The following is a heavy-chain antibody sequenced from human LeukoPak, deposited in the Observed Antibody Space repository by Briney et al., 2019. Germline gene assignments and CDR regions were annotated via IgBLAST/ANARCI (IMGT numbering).Heavy chain of an antibody. J-gene: IGHJ3*02. CDR2: INTYNGNT. D-gene: IGHD3-22*01. CDR1: GYTFTSYG. CDR3: ARDYYDSSGYYYDAFDI. V-gene: IGHV1-18*01. Sequence: ASVKVSCNASGYTFTSYGISWVRQARGQGIEWMGWINTYNGNTNYAQKLQGRVTMTTDTSTNTAYMELRSLRSDDTAVYYCARDYYDSSGYYYDAFDIWGQGTMVTVSS.